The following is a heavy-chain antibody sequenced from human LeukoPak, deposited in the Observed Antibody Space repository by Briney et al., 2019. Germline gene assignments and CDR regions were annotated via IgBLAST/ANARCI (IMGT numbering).Heavy chain of an antibody. CDR1: GCSISSGGYY. V-gene: IGHV4-31*03. J-gene: IGHJ6*02. Sequence: SETLSLTCTVSGCSISSGGYYWSWIRQHPGKGLEWIGYIYYSGSTYYNPSLKSRVTISVDTSKNQFSLKLSSVTAADTAVYYCARGYYYYGMDVWGQGTTVTVSS. CDR3: ARGYYYYGMDV. CDR2: IYYSGST.